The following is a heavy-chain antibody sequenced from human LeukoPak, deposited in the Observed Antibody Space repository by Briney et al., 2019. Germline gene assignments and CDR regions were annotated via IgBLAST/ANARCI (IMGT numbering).Heavy chain of an antibody. V-gene: IGHV4-59*01. CDR2: IYYSGST. CDR1: GGSISSYY. J-gene: IGHJ4*02. Sequence: SETLSLTCTVSGGSISSYYWSWIRQPPGKGLKWIGYIYYSGSTNYNPSLKSRVTISVDTSKNQFSLKLSSVTAADTAVYYCARDGDYGGNSPAFDYWGQGTLVTVSS. CDR3: ARDGDYGGNSPAFDY. D-gene: IGHD4-23*01.